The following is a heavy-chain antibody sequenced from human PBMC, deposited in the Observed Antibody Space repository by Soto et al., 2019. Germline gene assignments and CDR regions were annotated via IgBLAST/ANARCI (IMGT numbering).Heavy chain of an antibody. CDR3: AGVDYGDYGWYFDL. J-gene: IGHJ2*01. D-gene: IGHD4-17*01. CDR2: IYSGGAT. CDR1: GFTVTNKY. Sequence: EVQLVESGGNLIQPGGSLRLSCAASGFTVTNKYMTWVRQAPGKGLEWVSLIYSGGATSYADSVKGRFTISRDNSKDILYLQVNSLRAEDTAVYYCAGVDYGDYGWYFDLWGRGTLVTVSS. V-gene: IGHV3-53*01.